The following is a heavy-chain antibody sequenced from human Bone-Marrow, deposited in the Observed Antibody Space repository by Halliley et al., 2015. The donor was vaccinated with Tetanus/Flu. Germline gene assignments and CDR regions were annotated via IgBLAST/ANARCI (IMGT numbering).Heavy chain of an antibody. J-gene: IGHJ4*02. CDR1: GGSVSSSLYY. Sequence: TLSLTCTVSGGSVSSSLYYWVWIRQPPGKGLEWIGNVYYTGSTYYNPSLKSRVTISVDTSKNQFSLKLRSVTAADTAVYYCARDMTSDFDHWSQGTLVTASS. CDR2: VYYTGST. CDR3: ARDMTSDFDH. V-gene: IGHV4-39*02.